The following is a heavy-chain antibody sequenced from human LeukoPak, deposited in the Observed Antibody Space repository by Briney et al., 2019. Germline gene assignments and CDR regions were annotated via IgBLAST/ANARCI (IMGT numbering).Heavy chain of an antibody. CDR1: GFTFSSYG. V-gene: IGHV3-30*02. CDR3: AKDRVLRYFDWSLNWFDP. D-gene: IGHD3-9*01. Sequence: PGGSLRLSCAASGFTFSSYGMHWVRQAPGKGLEWVAFIRYDGSNKYYADSVKGRFTISRDNSKSTLYLQMNSLRAEDTAVYYCAKDRVLRYFDWSLNWFDPWGQGTLVTVSS. J-gene: IGHJ5*02. CDR2: IRYDGSNK.